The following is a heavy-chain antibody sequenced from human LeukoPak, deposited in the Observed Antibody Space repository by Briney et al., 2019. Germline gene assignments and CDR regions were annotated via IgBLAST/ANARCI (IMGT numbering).Heavy chain of an antibody. Sequence: SETLSLTCAVYGGSFSGYYWSWIRQPPGKGLEWIGEINHSGSTNYNPSLKSRVTISVDTSKNQFSLKLSSVTAADTAVYYCARLVDTAMAPDYWGQGTLVTVSS. J-gene: IGHJ4*02. CDR3: ARLVDTAMAPDY. V-gene: IGHV4-34*01. D-gene: IGHD5-18*01. CDR1: GGSFSGYY. CDR2: INHSGST.